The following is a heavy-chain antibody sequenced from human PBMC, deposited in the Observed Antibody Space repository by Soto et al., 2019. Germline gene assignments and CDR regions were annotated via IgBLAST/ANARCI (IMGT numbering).Heavy chain of an antibody. V-gene: IGHV1-69*01. CDR1: GGTFSSYA. CDR2: IIPIFGTS. Sequence: QVQLVQSGAEVKKPGSSVKVSCKASGGTFSSYAISWVRQAPGQGLEWMGGIIPIFGTSNYAQKFQGRVTITADESTSAAYMELSSLRSEDTAVYYWARDHPITMGRGVVPVDFYYDDGMDVWGQGTTVTVSS. J-gene: IGHJ6*02. D-gene: IGHD3-10*01. CDR3: ARDHPITMGRGVVPVDFYYDDGMDV.